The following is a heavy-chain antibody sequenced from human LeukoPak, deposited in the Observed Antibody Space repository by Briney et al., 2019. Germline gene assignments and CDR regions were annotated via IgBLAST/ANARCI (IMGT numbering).Heavy chain of an antibody. V-gene: IGHV3-74*01. CDR3: ARETIAVVPAALY. D-gene: IGHD2-2*01. Sequence: GGSLRLSCAASGFPFSAYWMHWVRQVPGKGLVWVSRINSDGTTTNYADSVKGRFTISRDNAKNTLYLQMNSLRAEDTAVYYCARETIAVVPAALYWGQGALVTVSS. CDR1: GFPFSAYW. J-gene: IGHJ4*02. CDR2: INSDGTTT.